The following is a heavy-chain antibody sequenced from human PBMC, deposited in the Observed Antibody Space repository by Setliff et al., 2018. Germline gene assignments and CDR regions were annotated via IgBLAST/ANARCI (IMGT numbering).Heavy chain of an antibody. CDR1: GYTFTSYG. V-gene: IGHV1-2*04. CDR3: ARAPRTYCSSTSCYKDAFDI. Sequence: GASVKVSCKASGYTFTSYGISWVRQAPGQGLEWMGWINPNSGGTNYAQKFQGWVTMTRDTSISTAYMELSRLRSDDTAVYYCARAPRTYCSSTSCYKDAFDIWGQGTMVTVSS. D-gene: IGHD2-2*02. J-gene: IGHJ3*02. CDR2: INPNSGGT.